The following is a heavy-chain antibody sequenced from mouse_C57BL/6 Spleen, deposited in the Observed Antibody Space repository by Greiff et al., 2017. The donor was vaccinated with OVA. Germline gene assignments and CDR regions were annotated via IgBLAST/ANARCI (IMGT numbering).Heavy chain of an antibody. J-gene: IGHJ1*03. Sequence: VHLVESGPGLVQPSQSLSITCTVSGFSLTSYGVHWVRQSPGKGLEWLGVIWSGGSTDYNAAFISRLSISKDNSKSQVFFKMNSLQADDTAIYYCARNYYGSSSHWYFDVWGTGTTVTVSS. D-gene: IGHD1-1*01. CDR2: IWSGGST. V-gene: IGHV2-2*01. CDR3: ARNYYGSSSHWYFDV. CDR1: GFSLTSYG.